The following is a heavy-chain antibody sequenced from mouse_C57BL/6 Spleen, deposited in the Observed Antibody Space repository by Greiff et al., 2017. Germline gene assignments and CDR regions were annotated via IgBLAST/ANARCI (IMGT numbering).Heavy chain of an antibody. Sequence: VQLQQSGTVLARPGASVKMSCKTSGYTFTSYWMHWVKQRPGQGLEWIGAIYPGNSDTSYNQKFKGKAKLTAVTSASTAYMELSSLTNEDSAVNYCTRSDYSNDSWCAYWGQGTLVTVSA. CDR2: IYPGNSDT. CDR3: TRSDYSNDSWCAY. CDR1: GYTFTSYW. D-gene: IGHD2-12*01. V-gene: IGHV1-5*01. J-gene: IGHJ3*01.